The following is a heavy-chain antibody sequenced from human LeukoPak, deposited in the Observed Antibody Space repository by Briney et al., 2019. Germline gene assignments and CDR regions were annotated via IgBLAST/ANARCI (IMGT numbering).Heavy chain of an antibody. J-gene: IGHJ4*02. Sequence: AGSLRLSCAASGFTFDTYARSWVRQAPGKGVEWVSEITGSGGTTHYADSVKGRFTISRDNSKNTLYLQLGSLRAEDTAVYYCARDQALQLVGDYWGQGTLVSVSS. CDR1: GFTFDTYA. CDR3: ARDQALQLVGDY. CDR2: ITGSGGTT. V-gene: IGHV3-23*01. D-gene: IGHD6-13*01.